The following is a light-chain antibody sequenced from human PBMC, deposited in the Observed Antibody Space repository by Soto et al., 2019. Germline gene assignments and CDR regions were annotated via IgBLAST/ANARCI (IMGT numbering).Light chain of an antibody. CDR1: QAVNTR. Sequence: EIVSKQSPATLSSFPGDRVTLSCRAGQAVNTRLAWYQHKPGQAPSLLIYLASNRAAGVPARFSGSGSGTDFTLTISDVEPEHFAVYYCQQRRSWPPTITFGQGTRLEIK. CDR3: QQRRSWPPTIT. CDR2: LAS. V-gene: IGKV3-11*01. J-gene: IGKJ5*01.